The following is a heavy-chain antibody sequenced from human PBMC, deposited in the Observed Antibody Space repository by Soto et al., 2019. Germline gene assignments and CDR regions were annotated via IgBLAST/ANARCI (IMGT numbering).Heavy chain of an antibody. D-gene: IGHD1-7*01. V-gene: IGHV3-48*03. J-gene: IGHJ3*02. CDR3: ARDSGITGTTFAFDI. CDR1: GFTFSSYE. Sequence: GGSLRLSCAASGFTFSSYEMNWVRQAPGKGLEWVSYISSSGSTIYYADSVKGRFTISRDNAKNSLYLQMNSLRAEDTAVYYCARDSGITGTTFAFDIWGQGTMVTVS. CDR2: ISSSGSTI.